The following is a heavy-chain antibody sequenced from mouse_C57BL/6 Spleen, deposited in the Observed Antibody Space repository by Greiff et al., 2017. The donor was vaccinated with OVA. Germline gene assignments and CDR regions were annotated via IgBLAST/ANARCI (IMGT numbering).Heavy chain of an antibody. CDR2: INPSNGGT. D-gene: IGHD2-2*01. CDR3: ARDCGYDERGGWYFDV. Sequence: VQLQQPGTELVKPGASVKLSCKASGYTFTSYWMHWVKQRPGQGLEWIGNINPSNGGTNYNEKFKSKATLTVDKSSSTAYMQLSSLTSEDSAVYYGARDCGYDERGGWYFDVWGTGTTVTVSS. V-gene: IGHV1-53*01. CDR1: GYTFTSYW. J-gene: IGHJ1*03.